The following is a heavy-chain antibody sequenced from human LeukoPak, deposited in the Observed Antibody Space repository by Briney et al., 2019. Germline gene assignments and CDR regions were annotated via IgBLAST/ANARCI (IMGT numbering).Heavy chain of an antibody. CDR1: GYSFTSYW. J-gene: IGHJ4*02. D-gene: IGHD2-15*01. Sequence: GESLKISCKGSGYSFTSYWIGWVRQMPGKGLEWMGIIYPGDSDTRYSPSFQGQVTISADKSISTAYLQWSSLKASDTAMYYYARSGYCSGGSCYEPYYFDYWGQGTLVTVSS. CDR2: IYPGDSDT. V-gene: IGHV5-51*01. CDR3: ARSGYCSGGSCYEPYYFDY.